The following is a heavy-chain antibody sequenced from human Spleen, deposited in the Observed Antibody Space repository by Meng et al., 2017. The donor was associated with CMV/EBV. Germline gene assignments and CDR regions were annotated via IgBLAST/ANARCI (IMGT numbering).Heavy chain of an antibody. CDR1: GYTFTCYY. Sequence: ASVKVSCKASGYTFTCYYMHWVRQAPGQGLEWMGWINPNSGGTNYAQKFQGRVTMTRETSISTAYMELSRLRSDDTAVYYCARLVVVPAAITSSRAGDYYYYYGMDVWGQGTTVTVSS. V-gene: IGHV1-2*02. CDR3: ARLVVVPAAITSSRAGDYYYYYGMDV. CDR2: INPNSGGT. J-gene: IGHJ6*02. D-gene: IGHD2-2*01.